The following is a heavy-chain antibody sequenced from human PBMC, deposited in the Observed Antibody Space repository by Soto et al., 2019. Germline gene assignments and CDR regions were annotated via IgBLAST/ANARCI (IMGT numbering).Heavy chain of an antibody. CDR2: IDHDGPT. V-gene: IGHV3-74*01. CDR3: VRDSHGDY. CDR1: GFTVSNYW. Sequence: EVQLVESGGGLVQPGGSLRLSCAGSGFTVSNYWMHGVRQAPGKGLEWVSRIDHDGPTDYADSVRGRFTSSRDNAENTLYLQMNSLRPEDTAVYYCVRDSHGDYWGQGTRVTVSS. J-gene: IGHJ4*02.